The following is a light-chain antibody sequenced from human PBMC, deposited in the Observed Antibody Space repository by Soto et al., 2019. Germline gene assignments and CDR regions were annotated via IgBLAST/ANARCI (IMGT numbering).Light chain of an antibody. J-gene: IGKJ5*01. CDR3: QQYGSSTPIT. CDR2: AAS. Sequence: ESVLTQSPGTLSLSPGERATLSCRASQSVTRNFFAWYQQRPGQAPRLLIYAASNMATGIPDRFSSSGSGTDFPLTISILEPEDFSVYYSQQYGSSTPITFGQGTRLEIK. CDR1: QSVTRNF. V-gene: IGKV3-20*01.